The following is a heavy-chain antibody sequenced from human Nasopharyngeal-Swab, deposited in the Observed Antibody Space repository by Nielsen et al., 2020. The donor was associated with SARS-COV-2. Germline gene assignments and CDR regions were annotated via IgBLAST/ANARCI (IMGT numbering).Heavy chain of an antibody. J-gene: IGHJ4*02. D-gene: IGHD2-2*01. CDR2: ISSSSTI. Sequence: WIRQPPGKGLEWVSYISSSSTIYYADSVKGRFTISRDNAKNSLYLQVNSLRAEDTAVYYCASETLRYCSSTSCQDYWGQGTLVTVSS. CDR3: ASETLRYCSSTSCQDY. V-gene: IGHV3-69-1*01.